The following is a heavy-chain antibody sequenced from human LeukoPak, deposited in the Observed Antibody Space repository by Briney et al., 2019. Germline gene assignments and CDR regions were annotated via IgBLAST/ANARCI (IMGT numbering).Heavy chain of an antibody. V-gene: IGHV3-23*01. CDR2: TSGSGGST. J-gene: IGHJ4*02. D-gene: IGHD3-3*01. CDR3: AKGIRFLEWLLADY. CDR1: GFTFSSYA. Sequence: GGSLRLSCAASGFTFSSYAMSWVRQAPGKGLEWVSATSGSGGSTYYADSVKGRFTISRDNSKNTLYLQMNSLRAEDTAVYYCAKGIRFLEWLLADYWGQGTLVTVSS.